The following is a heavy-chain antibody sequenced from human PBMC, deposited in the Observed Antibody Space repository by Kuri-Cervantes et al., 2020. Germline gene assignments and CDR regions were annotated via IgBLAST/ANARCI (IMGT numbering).Heavy chain of an antibody. V-gene: IGHV1-69*06. J-gene: IGHJ6*03. CDR3: AREGNFMAPPISYYYFLDV. Sequence: SVKVSCKASGGTFSSYAISWVRQAPGQGLEWMGGIIPIFGTANYAQKFQGRVTITADKSTSTAYMDLSSLTSEDTAVYYCAREGNFMAPPISYYYFLDVWGKGTTVTVSS. D-gene: IGHD2/OR15-2a*01. CDR1: GGTFSSYA. CDR2: IIPIFGTA.